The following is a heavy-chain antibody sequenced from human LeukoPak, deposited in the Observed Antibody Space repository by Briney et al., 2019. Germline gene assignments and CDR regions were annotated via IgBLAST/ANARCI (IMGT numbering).Heavy chain of an antibody. CDR1: GFTFSSYA. D-gene: IGHD3-22*01. CDR3: ANFACCHYDSESGY. CDR2: ISNSGGNI. J-gene: IGHJ4*02. V-gene: IGHV3-23*01. Sequence: GGSLRLSCAASGFTFSSYAMSWVRQAPGKGLEWVSSISNSGGNIDYRNSVKGRFTISRDNSKNTLYLQMDNLGAEDTAVYYCANFACCHYDSESGYWGQGTLVTVSS.